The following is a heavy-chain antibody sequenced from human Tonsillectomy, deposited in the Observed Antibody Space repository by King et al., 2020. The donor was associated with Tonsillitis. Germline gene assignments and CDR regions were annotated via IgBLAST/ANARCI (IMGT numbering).Heavy chain of an antibody. Sequence: QLVQSGAEVKKPGASVKVSCKASGKTFNGYYMHWVRQATGQGIVCIGWNKPNSGGADYAQKFQGRVIMTRDTSISTAYSGLSRLRSDDTAVYYCAISSIAVAGILSFDYYYYYGMDVWGQGTTVTVSS. CDR1: GKTFNGYY. J-gene: IGHJ6*02. V-gene: IGHV1-2*02. CDR3: AISSIAVAGILSFDYYYYYGMDV. D-gene: IGHD6-19*01. CDR2: NKPNSGGA.